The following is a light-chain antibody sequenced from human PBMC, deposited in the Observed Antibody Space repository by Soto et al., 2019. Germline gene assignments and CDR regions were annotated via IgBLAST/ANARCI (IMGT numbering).Light chain of an antibody. CDR1: SSDVGGYNY. CDR3: CSYAGSYTHV. V-gene: IGLV2-11*01. CDR2: DVS. J-gene: IGLJ1*01. Sequence: QSVLTQPRSVSGSPGQSVTISCTGTSSDVGGYNYVSWYQQHPGKAPKLMIYDVSKRPSGVPDRFSGSKSGNTASLTISGLQAEDEADYYCCSYAGSYTHVFGTGTKGTVL.